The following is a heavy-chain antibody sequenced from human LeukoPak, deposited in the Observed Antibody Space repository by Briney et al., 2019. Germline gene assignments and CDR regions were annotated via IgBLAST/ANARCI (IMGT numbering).Heavy chain of an antibody. CDR3: ARVVVAAAGAIDY. V-gene: IGHV6-1*01. J-gene: IGHJ4*02. CDR2: TYYRSKWYN. CDR1: GDSVSSNSAA. Sequence: SQTLSLTCAISGDSVSSNSAAWNWIRQSPSSGLEWLGRTYYRSKWYNDYAVSVKSRITINPDTSKNQFSLQLNSVTPEDTAVYYCARVVVAAAGAIDYWGQGTLVTVSS. D-gene: IGHD6-13*01.